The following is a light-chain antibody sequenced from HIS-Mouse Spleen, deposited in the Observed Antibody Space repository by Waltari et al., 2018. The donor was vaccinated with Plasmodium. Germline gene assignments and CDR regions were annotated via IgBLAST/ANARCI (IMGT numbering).Light chain of an antibody. CDR3: YSTDSSGNHRV. J-gene: IGLJ3*02. V-gene: IGLV3-10*01. CDR1: ELPKQY. CDR2: EDS. Sequence: SYELTQPTAVSVSPGQTARITCSGDELPKQYAYWYQQKSGQAPVLVIYEDSKRPSGIPERFSGSSSGTMATLTISGAQVEDEADYYCYSTDSSGNHRVFGGGTKLTVL.